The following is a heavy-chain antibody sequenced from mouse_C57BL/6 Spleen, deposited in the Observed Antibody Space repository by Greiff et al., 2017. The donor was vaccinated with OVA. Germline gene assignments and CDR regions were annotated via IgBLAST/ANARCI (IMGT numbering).Heavy chain of an antibody. Sequence: EVQLQQSGPELVKPGASVKMSCKASGYTFTDYNMHWVKQSHGKSLEWIGYINPNNGGTSYNQKFKGKATLTVNKSSSTAYMELRSLTSEDSAVYYCGHGNFAWFAYWGQGTLVTVSA. J-gene: IGHJ3*01. V-gene: IGHV1-22*01. D-gene: IGHD2-1*01. CDR1: GYTFTDYN. CDR2: INPNNGGT. CDR3: GHGNFAWFAY.